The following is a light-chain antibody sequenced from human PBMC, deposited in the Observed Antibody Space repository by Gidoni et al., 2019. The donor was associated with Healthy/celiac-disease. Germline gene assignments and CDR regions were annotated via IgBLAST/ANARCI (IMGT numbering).Light chain of an antibody. CDR1: QSVSSY. CDR3: QQRSNWPPSHVT. Sequence: EIVLTQSTATLSLSPGERATLSCRASQSVSSYLAWYQQKPGQAPRLLIYDASNRATGIPARFSCSGSGTDFTLTISSLEPEDFAVYYCQQRSNWPPSHVTFGQGTKLEIK. V-gene: IGKV3-11*01. J-gene: IGKJ2*01. CDR2: DAS.